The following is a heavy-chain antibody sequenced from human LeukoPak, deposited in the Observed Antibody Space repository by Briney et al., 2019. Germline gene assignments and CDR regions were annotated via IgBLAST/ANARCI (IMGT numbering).Heavy chain of an antibody. J-gene: IGHJ3*02. CDR2: ISYDGSNK. CDR1: GFTFSSYA. V-gene: IGHV3-30-3*01. CDR3: ASGGYCSGECYPGSINNDAFDI. Sequence: GGSLRLSCAASGFTFSSYAIHWVRQAPGKGLEWVAVISYDGSNKYYADSVKGRFTISRDNSKNTLYLQMNSLRAEDTAVYYCASGGYCSGECYPGSINNDAFDIWGQGTMVTVSS. D-gene: IGHD2-15*01.